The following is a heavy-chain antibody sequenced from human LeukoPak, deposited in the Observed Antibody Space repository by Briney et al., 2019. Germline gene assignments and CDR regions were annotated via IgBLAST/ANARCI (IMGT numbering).Heavy chain of an antibody. Sequence: KTSETLSLTCAVYGGSFSGYYWSWIRQPPGKGLEWIGEINHSGGTNYNPSLKSRVTISVDTSKNQFSLKLSSVTAADTAVYYCARDSAAAGTNYFDYWGQGTLVTVSS. D-gene: IGHD6-13*01. CDR1: GGSFSGYY. J-gene: IGHJ4*02. V-gene: IGHV4-34*01. CDR2: INHSGGT. CDR3: ARDSAAAGTNYFDY.